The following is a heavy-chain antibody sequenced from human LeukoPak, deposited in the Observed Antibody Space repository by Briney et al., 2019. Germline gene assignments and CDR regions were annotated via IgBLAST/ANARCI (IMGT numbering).Heavy chain of an antibody. CDR1: GFTFSNYA. CDR2: VSFHGTDK. Sequence: GGSLRLSCAASGFTFSNYAMHWVRQAPGKGLDWVAVVSFHGTDKFYADSVKGRFTISRDNSKNTLYLQMNSLRAEDTAVYYCAKSGTYYYGSGNNPLFDYWGQGTLVTVSS. D-gene: IGHD3-10*01. V-gene: IGHV3-30*04. J-gene: IGHJ4*02. CDR3: AKSGTYYYGSGNNPLFDY.